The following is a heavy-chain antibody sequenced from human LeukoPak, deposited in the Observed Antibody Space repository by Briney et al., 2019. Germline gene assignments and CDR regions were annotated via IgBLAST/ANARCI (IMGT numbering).Heavy chain of an antibody. J-gene: IGHJ4*02. V-gene: IGHV3-33*08. Sequence: PGGSLRLSCAASGFAFSSYGMHWVRQAPGKGLEWVAVIWYDGSNKYYADSVKGRFTISRDNSKNTLYLQMNSLRAEDTAVYYCARDKWRENYDSSGYYDYWGQGTLVTVSS. CDR3: ARDKWRENYDSSGYYDY. D-gene: IGHD3-22*01. CDR1: GFAFSSYG. CDR2: IWYDGSNK.